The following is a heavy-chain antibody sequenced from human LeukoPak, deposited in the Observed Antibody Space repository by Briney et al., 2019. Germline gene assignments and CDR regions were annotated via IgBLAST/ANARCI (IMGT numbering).Heavy chain of an antibody. CDR3: ARGVYIAAAQYGY. CDR1: SGSISRDY. CDR2: LYYNGAT. V-gene: IGHV4-59*08. J-gene: IGHJ4*02. D-gene: IGHD6-13*01. Sequence: SETLSLTCTVSSGSISRDYWHWIRQPPGKGLEWIGYLYYNGATNYNPSLRSRVTMSVDTSRRQFSLKLTSVTVTDTAVYYCARGVYIAAAQYGYWGQGTLVTVSS.